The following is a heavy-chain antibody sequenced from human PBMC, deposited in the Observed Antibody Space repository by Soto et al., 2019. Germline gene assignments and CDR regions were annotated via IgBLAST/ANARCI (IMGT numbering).Heavy chain of an antibody. D-gene: IGHD3-10*01. Sequence: QVQMVQSGAEVKKPGSSVNISCKASGGTFYRHTITWVRQAPGQGLEWMGRVVPFLRVTTYAQKFRDRLTIVADKATDTAYMELGRMTSEDSAIYYCTRESPPNYYYGMDVWGQGTTVTVS. CDR2: VVPFLRVT. J-gene: IGHJ6*02. CDR3: TRESPPNYYYGMDV. V-gene: IGHV1-69*02. CDR1: GGTFYRHT.